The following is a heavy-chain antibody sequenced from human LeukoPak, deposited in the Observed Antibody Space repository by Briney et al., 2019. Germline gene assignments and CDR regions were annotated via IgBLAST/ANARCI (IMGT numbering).Heavy chain of an antibody. Sequence: SETLPLTCAVSGGSISSSNWWSWVRQPPGKGLEWIGSIYYSGTTYYNPSLKSRVTISVDTSKNQFSLKLSSVTAADTAVYYCARYKIEGFGSRWYIFDYWGQGTLVTVS. CDR1: GGSISSSNW. D-gene: IGHD6-13*01. V-gene: IGHV4-4*02. CDR3: ARYKIEGFGSRWYIFDY. J-gene: IGHJ4*02. CDR2: IYYSGTT.